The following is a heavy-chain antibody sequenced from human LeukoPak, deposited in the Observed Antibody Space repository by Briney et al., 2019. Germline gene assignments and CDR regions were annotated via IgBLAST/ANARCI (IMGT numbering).Heavy chain of an antibody. CDR1: GFTVSSNY. CDR3: ANSGYKNLDY. D-gene: IGHD3-22*01. V-gene: IGHV3-66*02. J-gene: IGHJ4*02. Sequence: GGSLRLSCAASGFTVSSNYTSWVRQAPGKGLEWVSVIYSGGSTYYADSVKGRFTISRDNSKNTLYLQMNSLRAEDTAVYSCANSGYKNLDYWGQGTLVTVSS. CDR2: IYSGGST.